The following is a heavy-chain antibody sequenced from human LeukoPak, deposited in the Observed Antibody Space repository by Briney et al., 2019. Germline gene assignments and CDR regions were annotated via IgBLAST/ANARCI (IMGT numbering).Heavy chain of an antibody. V-gene: IGHV1-69*05. CDR1: GTTFSRSA. D-gene: IGHD1-26*01. CDR3: ARDDGSATLGFDS. CDR2: VIPILGTT. Sequence: SVKVSCKASGTTFSRSAISWVRQAPGQGLEWMGGVIPILGTTNYAQKFQDRVSITTDESTNTTYMEVSSLRSVDTAVYYCARDDGSATLGFDSWGQGTLVTVSS. J-gene: IGHJ4*02.